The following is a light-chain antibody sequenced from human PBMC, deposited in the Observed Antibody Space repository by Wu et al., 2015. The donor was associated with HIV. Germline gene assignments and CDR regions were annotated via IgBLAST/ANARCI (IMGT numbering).Light chain of an antibody. V-gene: IGKV1-5*03. CDR3: QQYKSLYS. Sequence: DVQMTQSPFTLSAFVGDRVTITCRASESISTWLAWYQQRPGKAPKLLTHKASSLQTGVPSRFSGSGSGTHFTLTINSVQPDDFATYYCQQYKSLYSFGQGTKVEMK. CDR1: ESISTW. J-gene: IGKJ2*03. CDR2: KAS.